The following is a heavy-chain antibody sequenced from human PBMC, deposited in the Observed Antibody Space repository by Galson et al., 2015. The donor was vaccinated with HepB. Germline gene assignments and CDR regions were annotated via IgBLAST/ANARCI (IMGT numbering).Heavy chain of an antibody. Sequence: SLRLSCAASGFTFDDYTMHWVRQAPGKGLEWVSLISWDGGSTYYADSVKGRFTISRDNSKNSLYLQMNSLRTEDTALYYCAKDISGWSGGRNSYYYYGMDVWGQGTTVTVSS. V-gene: IGHV3-43*01. CDR2: ISWDGGST. CDR3: AKDISGWSGGRNSYYYYGMDV. D-gene: IGHD6-19*01. J-gene: IGHJ6*02. CDR1: GFTFDDYT.